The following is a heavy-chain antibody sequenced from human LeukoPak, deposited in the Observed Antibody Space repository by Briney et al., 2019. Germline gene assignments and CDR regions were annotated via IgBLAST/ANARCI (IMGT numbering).Heavy chain of an antibody. J-gene: IGHJ4*02. CDR1: GGSISSYY. V-gene: IGHV4-59*01. CDR2: ICYSGST. D-gene: IGHD5-18*01. CDR3: ARNVDTAMGLGY. Sequence: NPSETLSLTCTVSGGSISSYYWSWIRQPPGKGLEWIGYICYSGSTNYNPSLKSRVTISVDTSKNQFSLKLSSVTAADTAVYYCARNVDTAMGLGYWGQGTLVTVSS.